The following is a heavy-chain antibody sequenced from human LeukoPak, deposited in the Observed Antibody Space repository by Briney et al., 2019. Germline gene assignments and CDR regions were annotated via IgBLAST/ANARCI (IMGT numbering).Heavy chain of an antibody. Sequence: GGSLRLSCAASGFTFGSYSMNWVRQAPGKGLEWVSSISSSSSYIYYADSVKGRFTISRDNAKNSLYLQMNSLRAEDTAVYYCARGFGHSSSWYAHWGQGTLVTVSS. CDR2: ISSSSSYI. V-gene: IGHV3-21*01. CDR1: GFTFGSYS. CDR3: ARGFGHSSSWYAH. J-gene: IGHJ4*02. D-gene: IGHD6-13*01.